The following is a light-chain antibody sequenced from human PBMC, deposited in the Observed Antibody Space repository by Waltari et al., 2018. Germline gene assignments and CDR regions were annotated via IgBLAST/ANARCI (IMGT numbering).Light chain of an antibody. V-gene: IGLV2-14*03. CDR3: KSYSGTGAWV. CDR1: KSDVGFYNY. J-gene: IGLJ3*02. CDR2: DVS. Sequence: QSALTQPASVSGSPGQSITIFCTGTKSDVGFYNYVSWYQQHPGKAPKVIIYDVSQRPSGISNLFAGSKSGNTASLTISGLQAADEADYYCKSYSGTGAWVFGGVTKLTVL.